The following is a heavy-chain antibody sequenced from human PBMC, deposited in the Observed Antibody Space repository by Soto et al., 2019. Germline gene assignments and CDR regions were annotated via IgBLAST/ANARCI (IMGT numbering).Heavy chain of an antibody. CDR3: ARESLGPLTPLNYWYFDL. CDR2: INHSGST. Sequence: SETLSLTCAVYGGSFSGYYWSWIRQPPGKGLEWIGEINHSGSTNYNPSLKSRVTISVDTSKNQFSLKLSSVTAADTAVYYCARESLGPLTPLNYWYFDLWGRGTLVTVSS. J-gene: IGHJ2*01. V-gene: IGHV4-34*01. D-gene: IGHD7-27*01. CDR1: GGSFSGYY.